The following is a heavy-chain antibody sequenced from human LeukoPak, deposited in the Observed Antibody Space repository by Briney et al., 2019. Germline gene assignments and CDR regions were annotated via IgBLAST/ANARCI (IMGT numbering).Heavy chain of an antibody. CDR2: IYPGDSDT. Sequence: GESLKISCQGSGSPFTNYCIGWVRQLPGKGLEGMGIIYPGDSDTRYSPSFQGQVTISADKSITTAYLQLSGLKASDTAMYYCARLPPDWSYDGFDIWGQGTMVTVSS. J-gene: IGHJ3*02. V-gene: IGHV5-51*01. CDR1: GSPFTNYC. CDR3: ARLPPDWSYDGFDI. D-gene: IGHD1-7*01.